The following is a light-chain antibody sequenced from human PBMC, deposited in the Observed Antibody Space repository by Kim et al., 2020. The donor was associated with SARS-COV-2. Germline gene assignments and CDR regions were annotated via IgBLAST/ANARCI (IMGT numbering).Light chain of an antibody. CDR3: QSYDSSLSGHV. CDR2: GNS. V-gene: IGLV1-40*01. J-gene: IGLJ1*01. CDR1: SSNIGAGYD. Sequence: QRVTSSCTGSSSNIGAGYDVHWYQQLPGTAPKLLIYGNSNRPSGVPDRFSGSKSGTSASLAITGLQAEDEADYYCQSYDSSLSGHVFGTGTKVTDL.